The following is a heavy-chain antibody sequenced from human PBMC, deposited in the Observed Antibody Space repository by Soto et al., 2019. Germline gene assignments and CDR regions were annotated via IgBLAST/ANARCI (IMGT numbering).Heavy chain of an antibody. CDR2: ISSSGGST. J-gene: IGHJ3*02. CDR1: GFTFSSYA. CDR3: AKTGSAGDAFDI. V-gene: IGHV3-23*01. Sequence: GGSLRLSCAASGFTFSSYAMSWVRQAPGKGLEWVSAISSSGGSTYYADSVKGRFTISRDNSKNTLYLQMNSLRAEDTAVYYCAKTGSAGDAFDIWGQGTMVTVSS.